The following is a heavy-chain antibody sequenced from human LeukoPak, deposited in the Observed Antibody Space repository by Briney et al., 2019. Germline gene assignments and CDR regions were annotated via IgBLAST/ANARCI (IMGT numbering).Heavy chain of an antibody. J-gene: IGHJ4*02. V-gene: IGHV3-48*03. CDR2: IGSSGSSI. CDR1: GFTFSSYE. Sequence: PGGSLRLSCAASGFTFSSYEMNWVRQAPGKGLEWVPYIGSSGSSIYYADSVKGRFTISRDNAKNSLYLQMNSLGAEDTAVYYCARGSFGFLGWFGELWVWGQGTLVTVSS. CDR3: ARGSFGFLGWFGELWV. D-gene: IGHD3-10*01.